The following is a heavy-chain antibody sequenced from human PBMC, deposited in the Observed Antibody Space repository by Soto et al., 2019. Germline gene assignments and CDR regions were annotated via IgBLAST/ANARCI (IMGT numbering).Heavy chain of an antibody. D-gene: IGHD1-26*01. J-gene: IGHJ2*01. Sequence: QVQLMESGGGVVQPGRSLRLSCAASGFTFNTYAMHWVRQAPGKGLEWVAVITPDGTEQYYADSVKGRFTISRDNSKNTLSLQMSSLGLEDMSIYHCAKRGILGAQGMAYFDLWGRGTLVTVSS. V-gene: IGHV3-30*18. CDR3: AKRGILGAQGMAYFDL. CDR1: GFTFNTYA. CDR2: ITPDGTEQ.